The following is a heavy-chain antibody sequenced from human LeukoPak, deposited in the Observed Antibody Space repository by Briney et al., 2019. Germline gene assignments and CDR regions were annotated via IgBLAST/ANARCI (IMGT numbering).Heavy chain of an antibody. J-gene: IGHJ4*02. CDR1: GFTFSRYL. D-gene: IGHD3-22*01. CDR2: INQDGSAN. Sequence: GGSLRLSCAASGFTFSRYLMSWVRQAPGKGLEWMGNINQDGSANYYVDSVKGRFTISRDNAKNSLYLQMNSLRAEDTAVYYCARDAYSSGYYYFDYWGQGTLVTVSS. CDR3: ARDAYSSGYYYFDY. V-gene: IGHV3-7*01.